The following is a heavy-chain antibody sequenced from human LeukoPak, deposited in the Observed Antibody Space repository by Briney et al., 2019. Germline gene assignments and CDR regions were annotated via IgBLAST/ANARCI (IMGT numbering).Heavy chain of an antibody. CDR1: GFTFRDYY. CDR3: ARDRDAVYYYDSSGYYYTGENWFDP. CDR2: ISSSGSTI. Sequence: PGGSLRLSCAASGFTFRDYYMSWIRQAPGKGLEWVSYISSSGSTIYYADSVKGRFTISRDNAKNSLYLQMNSLRAEDTAVYYCARDRDAVYYYDSSGYYYTGENWFDPWGQGTLVTVSS. D-gene: IGHD3-22*01. J-gene: IGHJ5*02. V-gene: IGHV3-11*04.